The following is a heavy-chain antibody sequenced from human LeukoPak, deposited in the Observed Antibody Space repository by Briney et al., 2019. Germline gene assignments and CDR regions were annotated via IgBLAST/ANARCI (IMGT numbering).Heavy chain of an antibody. V-gene: IGHV3-21*01. CDR2: ISSSSSYI. Sequence: GGSLRLSCAASGFTFNIYSMNWVRQAPGKGLEWVSSISSSSSYIYYADSVKGRFTISRDNAKNSLYLQMNSLRAEDTAVYYCARDPSVKGYWGQGTLVTVSS. J-gene: IGHJ4*02. CDR3: ARDPSVKGY. CDR1: GFTFNIYS. D-gene: IGHD3-10*01.